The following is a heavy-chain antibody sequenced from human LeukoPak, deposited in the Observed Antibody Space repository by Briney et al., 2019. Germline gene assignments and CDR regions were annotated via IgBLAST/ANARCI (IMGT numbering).Heavy chain of an antibody. D-gene: IGHD6-19*01. CDR3: ARGSSGWKPYWYFDL. J-gene: IGHJ2*01. V-gene: IGHV3-7*01. Sequence: QPGGSLRLSCAASGFTFSGYWMSWVRQAPGKGLEWVANIKQDGSEKYYVDSVKGRFTISRDNAKNSLYLQMNSLRAEDTAVYYCARGSSGWKPYWYFDLWGRGTLVTVSS. CDR2: IKQDGSEK. CDR1: GFTFSGYW.